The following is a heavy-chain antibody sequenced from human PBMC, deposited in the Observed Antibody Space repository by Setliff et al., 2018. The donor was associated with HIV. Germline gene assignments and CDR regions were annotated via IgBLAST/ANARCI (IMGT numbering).Heavy chain of an antibody. D-gene: IGHD6-6*01. V-gene: IGHV1-18*04. J-gene: IGHJ4*02. CDR1: GYTFTNYG. Sequence: ASVKVSCKASGYTFTNYGISWLRQAPGQGLEWTGWISGYNSDTKYAEKVQGRVTMTTDTSTGTAYMELRSLRSDDTAVYYCAREVVPTSEYHTFDSWGQGSLVTVSS. CDR2: ISGYNSDT. CDR3: AREVVPTSEYHTFDS.